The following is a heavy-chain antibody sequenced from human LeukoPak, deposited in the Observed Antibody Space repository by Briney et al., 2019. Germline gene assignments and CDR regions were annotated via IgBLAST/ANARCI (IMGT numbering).Heavy chain of an antibody. CDR1: GFPFNTYG. V-gene: IGHV3-30*18. Sequence: PGGSLRLSCAASGFPFNTYGMRWVRQAPGKGLEWVAVISYDGTNKFYADSVKGRFTISRDNSRNTVYLQVNRLRVEHTAVYYCAKDTGSARLDYWGQGTLVTVSS. D-gene: IGHD4-17*01. CDR3: AKDTGSARLDY. J-gene: IGHJ4*02. CDR2: ISYDGTNK.